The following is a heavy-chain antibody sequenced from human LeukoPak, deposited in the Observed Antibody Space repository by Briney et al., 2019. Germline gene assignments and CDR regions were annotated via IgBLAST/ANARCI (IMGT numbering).Heavy chain of an antibody. D-gene: IGHD3-22*01. CDR1: GASISDTA. CDR3: ARDDKGYYDSRWTAFDI. Sequence: SETLSLTCTVSGASISDTAWSWVRQPAGRGLEWIGRVFSSGGTLYNPSLNGRVTMSVDASKNQLSLKVTSVTVADTAVYYCARDDKGYYDSRWTAFDIWGQGTVVTVSS. J-gene: IGHJ3*02. CDR2: VFSSGGT. V-gene: IGHV4-4*07.